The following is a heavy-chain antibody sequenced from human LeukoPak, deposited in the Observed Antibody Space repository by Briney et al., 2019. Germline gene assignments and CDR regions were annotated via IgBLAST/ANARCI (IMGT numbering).Heavy chain of an antibody. CDR2: ISSSSSTI. J-gene: IGHJ4*02. V-gene: IGHV3-48*01. CDR1: GFAFSSYI. Sequence: PGGSLRLSCAASGFAFSSYIMNWVRQAPGKGLEWVSCISSSSSTIYYADSVKGRFTISRDDAKNSLYLQMNSLRAEDTAVYYCARGSTYYDSSGQVPFDYWGQGTLVTVSS. D-gene: IGHD3-22*01. CDR3: ARGSTYYDSSGQVPFDY.